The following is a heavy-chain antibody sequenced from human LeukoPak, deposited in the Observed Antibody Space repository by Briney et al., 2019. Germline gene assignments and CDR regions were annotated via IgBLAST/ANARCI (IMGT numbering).Heavy chain of an antibody. CDR3: ARRQQLVLGGAFDI. D-gene: IGHD6-13*01. CDR1: GFTFSSYG. V-gene: IGHV3-33*01. Sequence: GGSLRLSCAASGFTFSSYGMHWVRQAPGKGLEWVAVIWYDGSNKYYADSVKGRFTISRDNSKNTLYLQMNSLRAEDTAVYYCARRQQLVLGGAFDIRGQGTMVTVSS. CDR2: IWYDGSNK. J-gene: IGHJ3*02.